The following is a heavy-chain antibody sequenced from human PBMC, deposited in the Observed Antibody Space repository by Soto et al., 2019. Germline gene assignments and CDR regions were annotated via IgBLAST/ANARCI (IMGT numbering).Heavy chain of an antibody. CDR2: ITSSSDTI. CDR3: ARLPKGTTVTA. V-gene: IGHV3-48*02. D-gene: IGHD4-17*01. CDR1: GFTFSSYS. Sequence: EVQLVESGGGLVQPGGSLRLSCAAPGFTFSSYSMNWVRQAPGKGLEWVSYITSSSDTIYYADSVKGRFTISRDNAKNSLYLQMNSLGDEDTAVYYCARLPKGTTVTAWGQGTLVTVSS. J-gene: IGHJ4*02.